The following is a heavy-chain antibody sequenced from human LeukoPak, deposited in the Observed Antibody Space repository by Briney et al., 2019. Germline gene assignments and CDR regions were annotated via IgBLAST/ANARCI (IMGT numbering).Heavy chain of an antibody. Sequence: GGSPRLSCAASGFTFSNYWMHWVRQVPGKGLVWVSRINPGGSSTTYADSVKGRFTISRDNAKNTLYLQMNSLRAEDTAVYHCARSNQADDYWGQGTLVTVSS. CDR2: INPGGSST. CDR3: ARSNQADDY. CDR1: GFTFSNYW. D-gene: IGHD4-11*01. V-gene: IGHV3-74*01. J-gene: IGHJ4*02.